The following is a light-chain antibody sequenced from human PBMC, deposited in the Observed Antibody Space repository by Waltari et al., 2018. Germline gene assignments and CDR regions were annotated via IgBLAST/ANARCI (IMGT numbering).Light chain of an antibody. V-gene: IGKV1-6*01. CDR2: VAS. CDR1: QGIRDH. J-gene: IGKJ2*01. CDR3: LQDDTNPHT. Sequence: AIQMTQSPSSLSASVGDRVTITCRASQGIRDHLVWYQQKPGKAPKLLIYVASTLQRGVPSRFSGSGSGTDFTLTISSLQPEDFATYYCLQDDTNPHTFGQGTKLEI.